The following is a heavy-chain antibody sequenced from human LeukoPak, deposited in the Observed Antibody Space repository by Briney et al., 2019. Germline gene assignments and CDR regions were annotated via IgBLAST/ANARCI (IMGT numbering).Heavy chain of an antibody. Sequence: GRSLRLSCAASGFTFSSYSMNWVRQAPGKGLDWVSSISSSSSYIYYADSVKGRFTISRDNAKNSLYLQMNSLRAEDTAVYYCARGGIAAAGTFDYWGQGTLVTVSS. D-gene: IGHD6-13*01. CDR2: ISSSSSYI. V-gene: IGHV3-21*01. J-gene: IGHJ4*02. CDR1: GFTFSSYS. CDR3: ARGGIAAAGTFDY.